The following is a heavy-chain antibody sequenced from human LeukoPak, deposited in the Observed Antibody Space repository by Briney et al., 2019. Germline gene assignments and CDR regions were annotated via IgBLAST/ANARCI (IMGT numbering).Heavy chain of an antibody. CDR3: SSSSWHYYYYMDV. CDR2: ISSSGSTI. J-gene: IGHJ6*03. V-gene: IGHV3-11*01. D-gene: IGHD6-13*01. CDR1: GFTFSDCY. Sequence: GGSLRLSCAASGFTFSDCYMSWIRQAPGKGLEWVSYISSSGSTIYYADSVKGRFTISRDNAKNSLYLQMNSLRAEDTAVYYCSSSSWHYYYYMDVWGKGTTVTISS.